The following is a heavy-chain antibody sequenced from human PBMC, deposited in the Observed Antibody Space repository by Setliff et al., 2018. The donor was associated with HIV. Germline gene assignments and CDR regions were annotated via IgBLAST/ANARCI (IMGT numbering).Heavy chain of an antibody. CDR1: GFSFSTYA. CDR2: ISYDGSSE. J-gene: IGHJ4*02. CDR3: ARARTGVTMVRGAMSF. V-gene: IGHV3-30*04. D-gene: IGHD3-10*01. Sequence: GESLKISCAASGFSFSTYAMHWVRQAPGKGLEWVSVISYDGSSESYADSVKGRFTISRDNSKNTLYLQMNSLGPEDTAVYYCARARTGVTMVRGAMSFWGQGTLVTVSS.